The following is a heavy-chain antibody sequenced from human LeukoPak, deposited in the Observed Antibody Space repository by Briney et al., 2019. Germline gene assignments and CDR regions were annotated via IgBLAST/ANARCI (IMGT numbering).Heavy chain of an antibody. D-gene: IGHD1-1*01. Sequence: ASVKVSCKASGYTFTGFHMHWVRQAPGQRLEWMGWINANSGGTSYAQKFQVRVTVTRDTSISTAYMELTGLTSDDTAAYYCARDPIDGYYYFEYWGQGTLVTVSS. J-gene: IGHJ4*02. CDR2: INANSGGT. CDR3: ARDPIDGYYYFEY. V-gene: IGHV1-2*02. CDR1: GYTFTGFH.